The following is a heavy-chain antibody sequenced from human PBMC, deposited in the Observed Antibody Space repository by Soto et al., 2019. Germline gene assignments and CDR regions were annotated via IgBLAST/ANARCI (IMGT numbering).Heavy chain of an antibody. V-gene: IGHV3-30-3*01. J-gene: IGHJ6*02. Sequence: GGYLRRSCAASGFTFSSYAMHCVRQAPGKGLEWVAVISYDGSNKYYADSVKGRFTISRDNSKNTLYLQMNSLRAEDTAVYYCSKDNTSYYYYGMDVWGQGTTVTVSS. CDR1: GFTFSSYA. CDR2: ISYDGSNK. CDR3: SKDNTSYYYYGMDV.